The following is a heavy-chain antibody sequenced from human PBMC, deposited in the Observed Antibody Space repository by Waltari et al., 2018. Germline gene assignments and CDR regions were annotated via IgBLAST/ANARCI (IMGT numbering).Heavy chain of an antibody. CDR1: GLTFSSYS. CDR3: ARRVVNDYYYYGMDV. CDR2: ISSSSRTI. D-gene: IGHD2-15*01. Sequence: EVQLVESGGGLVQPGGSLRLSCVASGLTFSSYSMKWVRQAPGKGLEWVSYISSSSRTINYADTVKCRFTISRDNAKNSLYLQMNSLGAEYTAVYYCARRVVNDYYYYGMDVWGQGTTVTVSS. V-gene: IGHV3-48*01. J-gene: IGHJ6*02.